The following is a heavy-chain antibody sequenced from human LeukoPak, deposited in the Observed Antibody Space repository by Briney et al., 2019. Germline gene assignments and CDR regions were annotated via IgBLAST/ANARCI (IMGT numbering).Heavy chain of an antibody. CDR2: INHSGST. CDR3: ARVLAARPVNCFDY. J-gene: IGHJ4*02. Sequence: PSETLSLTCAVYGGSFSGYYWSWIRQPPGKGLEWIGEINHSGSTNYNPSLKSRVTISVDTSKNQFSLKLSSVTAADTAVYYCARVLAARPVNCFDYWGQGTLVTVSS. CDR1: GGSFSGYY. D-gene: IGHD6-6*01. V-gene: IGHV4-34*01.